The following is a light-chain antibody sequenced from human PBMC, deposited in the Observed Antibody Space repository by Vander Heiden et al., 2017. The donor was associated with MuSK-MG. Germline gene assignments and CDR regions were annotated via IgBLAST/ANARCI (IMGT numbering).Light chain of an antibody. V-gene: IGKV1-39*01. CDR3: QQNDSNPPIT. CDR1: QSVSSY. CDR2: AAS. J-gene: IGKJ5*01. Sequence: DIQMTQSPSSLSASVGDRVNITSRESQSVSSYLNWYQQKPGKAPKLLIYAASSLQSRVASRFSGSGCGRDFTLTISSRQPEDFAAYYCQQNDSNPPITFGQGTRVDIK.